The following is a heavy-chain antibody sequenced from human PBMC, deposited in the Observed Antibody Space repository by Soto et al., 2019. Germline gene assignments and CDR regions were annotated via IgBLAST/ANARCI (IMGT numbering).Heavy chain of an antibody. CDR2: INPNNGGT. CDR3: ARDLPIVGTTTWDY. J-gene: IGHJ4*02. V-gene: IGHV1-2*02. D-gene: IGHD1-26*01. CDR1: GGTFSSYA. Sequence: QVQLVQSGAEVKKPGSSVKVSCKASGGTFSSYAISWVRQAPGQGLEWMGGINPNNGGTNYVQKFQGRVTMTRDTSISTAYMELRRLTSDDTAVYYCARDLPIVGTTTWDYWGQGTLVTVSS.